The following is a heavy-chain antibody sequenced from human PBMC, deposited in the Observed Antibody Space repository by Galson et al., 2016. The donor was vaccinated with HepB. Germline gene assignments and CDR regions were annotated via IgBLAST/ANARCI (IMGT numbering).Heavy chain of an antibody. D-gene: IGHD5-18*01. V-gene: IGHV3-30*18. Sequence: SLRLSCAASRFTFSDYGMHWVRQAPGKGLEWVAVISYDGIKKYYTDSVKGRFTISRDNSNNTLYLHMNSLRAEDTALYYCAKLGELWGYRYGNRDTGMDVWGQRTTVTVSS. J-gene: IGHJ6*02. CDR3: AKLGELWGYRYGNRDTGMDV. CDR1: RFTFSDYG. CDR2: ISYDGIKK.